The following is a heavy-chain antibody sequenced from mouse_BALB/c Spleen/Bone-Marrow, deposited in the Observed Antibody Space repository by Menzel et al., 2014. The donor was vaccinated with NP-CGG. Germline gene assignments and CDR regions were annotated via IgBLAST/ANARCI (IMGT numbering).Heavy chain of an antibody. CDR2: ISGYYGDA. CDR1: GSTFTDYA. Sequence: LQESGAELVRPGVSVKISCKGSGSTFTDYAIHWVKQSHAKSLEWIGLISGYYGDAIYNQKFKGKATMTVDKSSSTAYMDLARLTSEDSAIYYCARSGKVRNAMDYWGQGTSVTVSS. J-gene: IGHJ4*01. D-gene: IGHD2-14*01. CDR3: ARSGKVRNAMDY. V-gene: IGHV1S137*01.